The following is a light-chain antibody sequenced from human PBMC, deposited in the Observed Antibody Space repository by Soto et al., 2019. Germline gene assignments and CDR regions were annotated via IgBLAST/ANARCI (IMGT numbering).Light chain of an antibody. Sequence: IQMTQSPSTLSASVGDRVTITCRASQSISSWLAWYQQKPGKAPKLLIYKASSLESGVPSRFSGSGSRTEFTLTISSLQSEDFAVYYCQQYNIWPPWTFGEGTKVDI. CDR3: QQYNIWPPWT. CDR2: KAS. CDR1: QSISSW. J-gene: IGKJ1*01. V-gene: IGKV1-5*03.